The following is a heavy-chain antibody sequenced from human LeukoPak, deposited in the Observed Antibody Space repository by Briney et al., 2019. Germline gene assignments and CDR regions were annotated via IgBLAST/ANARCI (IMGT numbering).Heavy chain of an antibody. D-gene: IGHD2-21*01. J-gene: IGHJ4*02. CDR3: AKDREGRRAYCGGDCYSSGY. CDR2: ISGSGGST. CDR1: GFTFSSYA. Sequence: GGSLRLSCAASGFTFSSYAMSWVRQAPGKGLEWVSAISGSGGSTYYADSVKGRFTISRDNSKNTLYLQMNSLRAEDTAVYYCAKDREGRRAYCGGDCYSSGYWGQGTLVTVSS. V-gene: IGHV3-23*01.